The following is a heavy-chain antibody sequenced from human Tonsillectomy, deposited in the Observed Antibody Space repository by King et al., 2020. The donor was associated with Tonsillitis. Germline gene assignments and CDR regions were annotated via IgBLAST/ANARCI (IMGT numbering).Heavy chain of an antibody. CDR3: ARQAFRGSYFVPFDI. V-gene: IGHV5-51*01. D-gene: IGHD1-26*01. J-gene: IGHJ3*02. CDR2: IYPRDSKT. CDR1: GYSFASFW. Sequence: QLVQSGAEVKKPGEALKISCKGFGYSFASFWVVWVRQMPGKGLEWMGIIYPRDSKTIYSPSFQGQVTFSADKSINTAYLQWNGLKAPDTAMYFCARQAFRGSYFVPFDIWGQGTMVTVSS.